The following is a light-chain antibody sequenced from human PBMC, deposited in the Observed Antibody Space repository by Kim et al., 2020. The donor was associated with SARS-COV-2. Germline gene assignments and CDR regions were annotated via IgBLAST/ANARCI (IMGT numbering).Light chain of an antibody. CDR1: QSLLHADGKTY. CDR2: EVY. Sequence: PASISCKSSQSLLHADGKTYLYWYLQKPGQSPQLLLYEVYSRFSGVPERFSGSGSVTDFTLEISRVEAEDVGVYYCMQGKDYPLTFGGGTKVDIK. V-gene: IGKV2-29*02. J-gene: IGKJ4*01. CDR3: MQGKDYPLT.